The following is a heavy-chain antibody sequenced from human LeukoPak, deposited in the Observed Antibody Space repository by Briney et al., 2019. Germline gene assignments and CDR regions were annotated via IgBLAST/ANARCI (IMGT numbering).Heavy chain of an antibody. CDR2: INPNSGGT. J-gene: IGHJ4*02. CDR1: GSTFSDYH. D-gene: IGHD1-26*01. Sequence: ASVKVSCKASGSTFSDYHINWVRQAPGQGLEWMGWINPNSGGTNYAQKFQGRVTMTRDTSISTAYMELSRLRSDDTAVYYCAREPLSGSYSFDYWGQGTLVTVSS. CDR3: AREPLSGSYSFDY. V-gene: IGHV1-2*02.